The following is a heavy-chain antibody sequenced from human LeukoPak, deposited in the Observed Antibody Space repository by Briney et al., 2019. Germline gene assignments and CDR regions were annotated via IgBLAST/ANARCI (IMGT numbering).Heavy chain of an antibody. V-gene: IGHV1-18*01. J-gene: IGHJ3*02. CDR2: ISAYNGNT. CDR1: GYTFTSYG. Sequence: GASVKVSCKASGYTFTSYGISWVRQAPGQGLEWMGWISAYNGNTNYAQKLQGRVTMTRDTSTSTVYMELSSLRSEDTAVYYCAREKPPGPDAFDIWGQGTMVTVSS. CDR3: AREKPPGPDAFDI.